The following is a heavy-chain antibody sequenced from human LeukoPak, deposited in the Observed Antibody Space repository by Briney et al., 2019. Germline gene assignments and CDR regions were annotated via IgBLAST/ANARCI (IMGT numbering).Heavy chain of an antibody. CDR3: ARDFNWNFAAPRDY. CDR2: ISAYNGNT. V-gene: IGHV1-18*01. Sequence: ASVKVSCKASGYTFTSYGIRWVRQAPGQVLEWMGWISAYNGNTNYAQKLQGRVTMTTDTSTSTAYMELRSLRSDDTAVYYCARDFNWNFAAPRDYWGQGTLVTVSS. D-gene: IGHD1-1*01. J-gene: IGHJ4*02. CDR1: GYTFTSYG.